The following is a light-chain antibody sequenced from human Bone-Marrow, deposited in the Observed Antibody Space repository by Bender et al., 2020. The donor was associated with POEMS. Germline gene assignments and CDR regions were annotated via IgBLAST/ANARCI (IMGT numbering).Light chain of an antibody. CDR1: QFGTKS. CDR3: QVWDTSSPYGYV. V-gene: IGLV3-21*01. J-gene: IGLJ1*01. CDR2: DDT. Sequence: SNVLTQPPSVSVAPGETARIGCWGRQFGTKSLQWYQQKAGQAPVLVIYDDTDRPSGIPERFSGSNSGNTATLTINRVGAGDEDDYYCQVWDTSSPYGYVFGTGTKVTVL.